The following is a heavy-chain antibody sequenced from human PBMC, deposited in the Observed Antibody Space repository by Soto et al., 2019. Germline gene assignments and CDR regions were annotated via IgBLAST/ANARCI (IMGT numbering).Heavy chain of an antibody. CDR3: ARFRTTVYGMDV. CDR1: GYSFTNYW. Sequence: RGESLKISCKGSGYSFTNYWISWVRQMPGKGLEWMGRIDPSDSYTSYSPSFQDHVTISADRSINTAYLQWSSLKASDTAMYYCARFRTTVYGMDVWGQGTTVTVSS. D-gene: IGHD4-17*01. V-gene: IGHV5-10-1*01. CDR2: IDPSDSYT. J-gene: IGHJ6*02.